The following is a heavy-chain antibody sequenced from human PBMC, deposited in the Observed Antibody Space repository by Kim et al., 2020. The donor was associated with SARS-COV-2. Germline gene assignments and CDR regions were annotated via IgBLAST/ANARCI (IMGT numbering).Heavy chain of an antibody. Sequence: SETLSLTCTVSGGSISSSSYYWGWIRQPPGKGLEWIGSIYYSGSTYYNPSLKSRVTISVDTSKNQFSLKLSSVTAADTAVYYCARGSWYEVHHLQFDYWGQGTLVTVSS. CDR3: ARGSWYEVHHLQFDY. D-gene: IGHD6-13*01. CDR2: IYYSGST. CDR1: GGSISSSSYY. V-gene: IGHV4-39*07. J-gene: IGHJ4*02.